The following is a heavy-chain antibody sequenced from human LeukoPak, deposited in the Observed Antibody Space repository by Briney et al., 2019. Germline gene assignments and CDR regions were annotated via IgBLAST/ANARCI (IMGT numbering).Heavy chain of an antibody. CDR1: GGTFSSYA. Sequence: SVKVSCKASGGTFSSYAISWVRQAPGQGLEWMGGIIPIFGTANYAQKFQGRVTITADESTSTAYMELSSLRSEDTAVYYCARSYDSSGSHNYWGQGTLVTVSS. CDR3: ARSYDSSGSHNY. J-gene: IGHJ4*02. D-gene: IGHD3-22*01. CDR2: IIPIFGTA. V-gene: IGHV1-69*13.